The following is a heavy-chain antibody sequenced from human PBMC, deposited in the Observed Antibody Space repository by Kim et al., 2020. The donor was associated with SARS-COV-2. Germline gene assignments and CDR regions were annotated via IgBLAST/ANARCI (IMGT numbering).Heavy chain of an antibody. CDR3: ARGRGSGSYYQDRHYYYYYYGIDV. D-gene: IGHD3-10*01. CDR2: TYYRSKWYN. Sequence: SQTLSLTCAISGDSVSSNSAAWNWIRQSPSRGLEWLGRTYYRSKWYNDYAVSVKSRITINPDTSKNQFSLQLNSVTPEDTAVYYCARGRGSGSYYQDRHYYYYYYGIDVWGHGTTVTVSS. J-gene: IGHJ6*02. V-gene: IGHV6-1*01. CDR1: GDSVSSNSAA.